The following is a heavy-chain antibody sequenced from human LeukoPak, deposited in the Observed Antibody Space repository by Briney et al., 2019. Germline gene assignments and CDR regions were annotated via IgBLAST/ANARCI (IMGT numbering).Heavy chain of an antibody. CDR3: ARHYCSSTSCSHDAFDI. Sequence: SETLSLTCTVSGGSISSYYWGWIRQPPGKGLEWIGYIYTSGSTNYNPSLKSRVTISVDTSKNQFSLKLSSVTAADTAVYYCARHYCSSTSCSHDAFDIWGQGTMVTVSS. CDR1: GGSISSYY. CDR2: IYTSGST. V-gene: IGHV4-4*09. J-gene: IGHJ3*02. D-gene: IGHD2-2*01.